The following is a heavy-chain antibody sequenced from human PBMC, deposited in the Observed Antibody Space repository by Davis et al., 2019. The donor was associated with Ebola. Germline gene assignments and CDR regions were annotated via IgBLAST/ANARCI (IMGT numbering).Heavy chain of an antibody. CDR1: GFTFGSFA. Sequence: PGGSLRLSCKASGFTFGSFAMGWVRQAPGKGLEWVSGISGSGRHTYFAESVRGRFNISGDSSKNTRNLQMNSLTGDDTAVYYCVKDGPAPTNDFWSGRGFDWGQGTRVTVSS. CDR2: ISGSGRHT. J-gene: IGHJ4*02. V-gene: IGHV3-23*01. CDR3: VKDGPAPTNDFWSGRGFD. D-gene: IGHD3-3*01.